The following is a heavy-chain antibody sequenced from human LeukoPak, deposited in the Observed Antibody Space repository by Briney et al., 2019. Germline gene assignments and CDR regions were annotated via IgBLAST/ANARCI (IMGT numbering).Heavy chain of an antibody. Sequence: SETLSLTCTVSGGSISSYYWSWIRQPPGKGLEWIGYIYYSGSTNYNPSLKSRVTISVDTSKDQFSLKLRSVTAADTAVYYCARISSSNWYNERGAFDVWGQGTMVTVSS. J-gene: IGHJ3*01. V-gene: IGHV4-59*01. CDR1: GGSISSYY. CDR2: IYYSGST. CDR3: ARISSSNWYNERGAFDV. D-gene: IGHD6-13*01.